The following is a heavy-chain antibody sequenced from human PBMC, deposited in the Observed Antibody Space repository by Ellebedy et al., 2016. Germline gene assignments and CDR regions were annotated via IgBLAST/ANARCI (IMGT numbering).Heavy chain of an antibody. J-gene: IGHJ3*01. CDR2: VFHSGAT. V-gene: IGHV4-59*02. Sequence: SETLSLTCHVSGDSVNSYYWNWIRRPPGKGLEWIGFVFHSGATLYSPSLKSRVTMSVDTSKSQISLRLTSVTAADTAVYYCAKWNGGWYAFEVWGQGTMVTVSS. CDR1: GDSVNSYY. D-gene: IGHD6-19*01. CDR3: AKWNGGWYAFEV.